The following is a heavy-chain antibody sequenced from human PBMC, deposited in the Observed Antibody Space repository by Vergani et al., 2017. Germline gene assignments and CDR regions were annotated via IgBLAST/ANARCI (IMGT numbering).Heavy chain of an antibody. CDR1: GFTFSSYA. D-gene: IGHD3-22*01. V-gene: IGHV3-30*02. CDR3: AKSSGYFYYYYGMDV. Sequence: VEAGGGLVQPGGSLRLSCAASGFTFSSYAMHWVRQAPGKGLEWVAFIRYDGSNKYYADSVKGRFTISRDNSKNTLYLQMNSLRAEDTAVYYCAKSSGYFYYYYGMDVWGQGTTVTVSS. J-gene: IGHJ6*02. CDR2: IRYDGSNK.